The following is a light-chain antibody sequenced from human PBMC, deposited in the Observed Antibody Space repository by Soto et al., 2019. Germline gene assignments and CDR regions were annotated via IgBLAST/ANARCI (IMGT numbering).Light chain of an antibody. Sequence: DIQMTQSPSSLSASVGDRVTITCRASQSIVTYLNWYLQKPGKAPKLLIYAASSLQSGVPSRFSGSGSGTDFTLTISSLQPEDFATYYCQQSYSIHPTFGPGTKVDIK. CDR2: AAS. J-gene: IGKJ3*01. CDR1: QSIVTY. V-gene: IGKV1-39*01. CDR3: QQSYSIHPT.